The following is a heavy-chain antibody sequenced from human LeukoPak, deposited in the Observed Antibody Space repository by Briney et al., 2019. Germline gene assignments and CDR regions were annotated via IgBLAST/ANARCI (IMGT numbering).Heavy chain of an antibody. Sequence: GGSLRLSCAASGFTFSSYSMNWVRQAPGKGLEWVSSISSSSTYVYYADSVKGRFTISRDNAKNSLYLQMNSLRAEDTSVYYCARGDNVRAYYYGVDVWGQGTTVTASS. V-gene: IGHV3-21*01. CDR2: ISSSSTYV. J-gene: IGHJ6*02. CDR3: ARGDNVRAYYYGVDV. CDR1: GFTFSSYS. D-gene: IGHD1-1*01.